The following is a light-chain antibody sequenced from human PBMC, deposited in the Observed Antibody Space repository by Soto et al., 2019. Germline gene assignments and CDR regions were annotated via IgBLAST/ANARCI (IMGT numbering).Light chain of an antibody. J-gene: IGKJ5*01. V-gene: IGKV3-11*01. CDR2: DAS. CDR3: QQRSYWPLT. CDR1: RSIDNF. Sequence: EIIMTQYPATLSLSPGERATLSCGASRSIDNFLAWYQQKPGQAPRLLIYDASNRASGIPARFSGSGSGTDFTLTITSLDPEDFAVYYCQQRSYWPLTSGQGTRLEIK.